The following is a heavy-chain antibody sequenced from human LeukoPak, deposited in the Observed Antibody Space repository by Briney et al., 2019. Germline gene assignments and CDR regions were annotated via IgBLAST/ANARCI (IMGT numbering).Heavy chain of an antibody. V-gene: IGHV3-21*01. Sequence: GGSLRLSCAASGFIFSTHSMSWVRQSPGKGPEWVSSISSGSSHIYYADSMKGRFTISRDNARNSLFLQMNSLRAEDTAVYYCVRDFRTQLDGYSPPYHFDYWGQGALVTVSS. CDR3: VRDFRTQLDGYSPPYHFDY. D-gene: IGHD5-24*01. CDR1: GFIFSTHS. CDR2: ISSGSSHI. J-gene: IGHJ4*02.